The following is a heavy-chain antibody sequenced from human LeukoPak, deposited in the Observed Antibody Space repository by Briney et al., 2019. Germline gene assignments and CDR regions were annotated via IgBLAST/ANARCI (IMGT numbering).Heavy chain of an antibody. CDR2: INPSGGST. CDR1: GYTFTSYY. CDR3: ARIPDYSNYGGYFDY. V-gene: IGHV1-46*01. J-gene: IGHJ4*02. D-gene: IGHD4-11*01. Sequence: GASVKVSCKASGYTFTSYYMHWVRQAPGQGLEWMGIINPSGGSTSYAQKFQGRVTMTTDTSTSTAYMELRSLRSDDTAVYYCARIPDYSNYGGYFDYWGQGTLVTVSS.